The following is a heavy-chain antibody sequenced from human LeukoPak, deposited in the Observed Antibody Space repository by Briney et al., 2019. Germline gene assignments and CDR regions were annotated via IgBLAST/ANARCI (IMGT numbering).Heavy chain of an antibody. CDR3: TTDYAVVTVFDY. D-gene: IGHD4-23*01. V-gene: IGHV3-15*01. CDR2: IKSKTDGGTT. J-gene: IGHJ4*02. Sequence: GGSLRLSCAASGFTFSNAWMSWVRQAPGKGLEWVGRIKSKTDGGTTDYAAPVKGRFTISRDDSKNTLYLQMNSLKTEDTAVYYCTTDYAVVTVFDYWGQGTLVTVSS. CDR1: GFTFSNAW.